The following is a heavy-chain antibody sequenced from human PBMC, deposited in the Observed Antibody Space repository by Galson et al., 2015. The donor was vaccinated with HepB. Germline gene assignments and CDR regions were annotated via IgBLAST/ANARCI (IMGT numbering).Heavy chain of an antibody. Sequence: SLRLSCAASGFTFSSYATHWVRQAPGKGLEWVAVISYDGSNKYYADSVKGRFTISRDNSKNTLYLQMNSLRAEDTAVYYCAKGGVSCSCSGFYAPAFDYWGQGTLVTVSS. V-gene: IGHV3-30-3*01. CDR1: GFTFSSYA. CDR2: ISYDGSNK. CDR3: AKGGVSCSCSGFYAPAFDY. J-gene: IGHJ4*02. D-gene: IGHD2-15*01.